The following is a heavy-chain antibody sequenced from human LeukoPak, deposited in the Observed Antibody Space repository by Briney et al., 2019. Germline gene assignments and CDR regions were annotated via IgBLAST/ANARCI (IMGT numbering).Heavy chain of an antibody. CDR2: INPNSGGT. V-gene: IGHV1-2*02. CDR1: GYTFTGYY. J-gene: IGHJ4*02. D-gene: IGHD3-10*01. CDR3: ASLWFGELIGKDY. Sequence: ASVKVSCKASGYTFTGYYMHWVRQAPGQGLEWMGWINPNSGGTNHAQKFQGRVTMTRDTSISTAYMELSRLRSDDTAVYYCASLWFGELIGKDYWGQGTLVTVSS.